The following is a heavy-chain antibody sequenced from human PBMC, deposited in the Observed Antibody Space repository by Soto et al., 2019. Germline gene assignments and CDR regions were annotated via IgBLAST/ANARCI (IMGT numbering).Heavy chain of an antibody. V-gene: IGHV4-4*02. J-gene: IGHJ4*02. CDR3: TRDRGAGSFTGFGY. Sequence: QVQLQESGPGLLKPSGTLSLTCAVSGGSISSSNWWTWVRQPPGKGLEWIGEIYHSGSTNYNPSLKSRVTMSVDMSKNQFSLQLTSVTAADTAVYYCTRDRGAGSFTGFGYWGQGTLVTVSS. CDR2: IYHSGST. D-gene: IGHD3-10*01. CDR1: GGSISSSNW.